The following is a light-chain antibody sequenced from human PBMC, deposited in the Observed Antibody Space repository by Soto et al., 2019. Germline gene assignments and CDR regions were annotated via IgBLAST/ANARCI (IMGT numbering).Light chain of an antibody. CDR2: AAS. V-gene: IGKV1-12*01. CDR3: QQANSFPIT. J-gene: IGKJ5*01. CDR1: QGISSW. Sequence: IQMTQSASSVSASVGDRVTLTCRASQGISSWLAWYQQKQGKAPKLLIYAASSLQSGVPSRFSGSVYGTDFNLTISSLQTEDFATYYCQQANSFPITFGQGTRLEIK.